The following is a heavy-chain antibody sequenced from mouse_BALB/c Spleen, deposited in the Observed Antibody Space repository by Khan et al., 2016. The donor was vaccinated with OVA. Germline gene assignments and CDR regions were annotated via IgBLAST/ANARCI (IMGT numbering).Heavy chain of an antibody. V-gene: IGHV1S132*01. CDR3: AGGYFGNYGFAY. J-gene: IGHJ3*01. D-gene: IGHD2-1*01. CDR1: GYTFTSYW. CDR2: IFPGTGTT. Sequence: QVQLQQSGAELVKPGASVKLSCKTSGYTFTSYWIQWVKQRPGQGLGWIGEIFPGTGTTYYNENFKGKATLTIDTSSSTAYMQLSILTSEDSAVYFCAGGYFGNYGFAYWGQGTLVTVSA.